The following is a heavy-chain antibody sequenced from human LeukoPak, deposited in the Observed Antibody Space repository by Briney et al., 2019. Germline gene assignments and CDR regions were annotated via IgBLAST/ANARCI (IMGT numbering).Heavy chain of an antibody. V-gene: IGHV3-30-3*01. J-gene: IGHJ4*02. CDR1: GFTFSSYA. Sequence: GALRLSCAASGFTFSSYAMHWVRQAPGKGLEWVAVISYDESNTYYTNSVKGRFTISRDNSKNTLYLQMNSLRSEDTAVYYCARGGYGGGWVLWDYWGQGTLVTVSS. CDR2: ISYDESNT. CDR3: ARGGYGGGWVLWDY. D-gene: IGHD4-23*01.